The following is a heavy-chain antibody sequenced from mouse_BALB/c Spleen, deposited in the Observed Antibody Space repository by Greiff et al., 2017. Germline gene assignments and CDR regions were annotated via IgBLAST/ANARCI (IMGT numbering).Heavy chain of an antibody. CDR1: GDSITSGY. D-gene: IGHD2-14*01. V-gene: IGHV3-8*02. CDR2: ISYSGST. CDR3: ARRADRYDAWFAY. J-gene: IGHJ3*01. Sequence: EVKLMESGPSLVKPSQTLSLTCSVTGDSITSGYWNWIRKFPGNKLEYMGYISYSGSTYYNPSLKSRISITRDTSKNQYYLQLNSVTTEDTATYYCARRADRYDAWFAYWGQGTLVTVSA.